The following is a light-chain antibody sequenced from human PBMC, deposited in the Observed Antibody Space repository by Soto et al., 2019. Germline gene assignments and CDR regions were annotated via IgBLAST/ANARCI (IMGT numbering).Light chain of an antibody. CDR2: AAS. CDR3: QQYNNWPIT. Sequence: IQMTQSPSSLSASVGDRVTIICRASQSISNSLGWYQQKPGKAPELLIYAASSLQSGVPSRFSGSGSGTEFTLTISSLQSEDFEIYYCQQYNNWPITFGQGTRLEIK. J-gene: IGKJ5*01. CDR1: QSISNS. V-gene: IGKV1-6*01.